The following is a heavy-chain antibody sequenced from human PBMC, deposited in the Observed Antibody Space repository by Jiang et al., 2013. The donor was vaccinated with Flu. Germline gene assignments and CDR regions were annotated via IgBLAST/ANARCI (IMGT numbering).Heavy chain of an antibody. CDR1: GFTFSSYA. D-gene: IGHD5-24*01. J-gene: IGHJ4*02. Sequence: QLLESGGGVVQPGRSLRLSCAASGFTFSSYAMHWVRQAPGKGLEWVAVISYDGSNKYYADSVKGRFTISRDNSKNTLYLQMNSLRAEDTAVYYCARGVGRGDGYPSYFDYWGQGTLVTVSS. V-gene: IGHV3-30-3*01. CDR2: ISYDGSNK. CDR3: ARGVGRGDGYPSYFDY.